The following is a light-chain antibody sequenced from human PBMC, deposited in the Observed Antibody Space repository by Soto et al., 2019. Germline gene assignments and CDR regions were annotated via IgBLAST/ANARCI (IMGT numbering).Light chain of an antibody. V-gene: IGKV3-20*01. CDR2: GAS. CDR1: QSVSNNY. J-gene: IGKJ5*01. CDR3: QQYKGSPTT. Sequence: EIVFTQSPGTLSLSPGERATLSCRASQSVSNNYLAWYQQKPGQPPRLLIYGASTRDTGIPARFSGSGAGTDFTLTITSLQAEDVGVYFCQQYKGSPTTFGQGTRLEIK.